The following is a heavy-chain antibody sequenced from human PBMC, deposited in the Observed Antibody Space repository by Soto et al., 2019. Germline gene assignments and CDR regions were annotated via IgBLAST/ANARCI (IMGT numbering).Heavy chain of an antibody. Sequence: QVQLQESGPGLVKPSETLSLTCTVSGGSVSSGSYYWSWIRQPPGKGLEWIGYIYSSGSTNYNPSLTSRVTITVDKPKNPYALNPSSVTAADTAVYYCARREGDMVLAARGAFDIWGQGTMVTVSS. J-gene: IGHJ3*02. CDR3: ARREGDMVLAARGAFDI. CDR2: IYSSGST. V-gene: IGHV4-61*01. D-gene: IGHD3-16*01. CDR1: GGSVSSGSYY.